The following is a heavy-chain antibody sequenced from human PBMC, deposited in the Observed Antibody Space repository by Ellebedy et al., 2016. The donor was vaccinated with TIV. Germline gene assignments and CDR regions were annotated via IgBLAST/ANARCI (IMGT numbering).Heavy chain of an antibody. D-gene: IGHD1-26*01. Sequence: AASVTVSCKASGGTFSSYSVSWVRQAPGQGLEWMGRITPILAIANYAQKFQGRVTIIADKSTSTAYMELSSLRSEDTAVYYCARETSGFDYWGQGTLVTVSS. CDR3: ARETSGFDY. CDR2: ITPILAIA. J-gene: IGHJ4*02. V-gene: IGHV1-69*04. CDR1: GGTFSSYS.